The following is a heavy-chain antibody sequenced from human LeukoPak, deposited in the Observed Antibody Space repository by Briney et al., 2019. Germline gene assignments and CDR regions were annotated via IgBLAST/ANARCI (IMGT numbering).Heavy chain of an antibody. CDR3: ARVGIAAAVVWFDP. V-gene: IGHV4-59*01. D-gene: IGHD6-13*01. CDR1: GGSISSYY. CDR2: IYYSGST. J-gene: IGHJ5*02. Sequence: SETLSLTCTVSGGSISSYYWSWIRQPPGKGLEWIGYIYYSGSTNYNPSLESRVTISVDTSKNQFSLKLSSVTAADTAVYYCARVGIAAAVVWFDPWGQGTLVTVSS.